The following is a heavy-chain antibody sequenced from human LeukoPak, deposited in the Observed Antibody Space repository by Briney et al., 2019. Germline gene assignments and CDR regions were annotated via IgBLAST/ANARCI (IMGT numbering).Heavy chain of an antibody. CDR2: IYPGDSDT. Sequence: GESLKISCKGSGYSFTSYWSGWVRQMPGKGLEWMGIIYPGDSDTRYSPSFQGQVTISADKSISTAYLQWSSLKASDTAMYYCARNDFWSGYYSYNWFDPWGQGTLVTVSS. D-gene: IGHD3-3*01. J-gene: IGHJ5*02. CDR3: ARNDFWSGYYSYNWFDP. CDR1: GYSFTSYW. V-gene: IGHV5-51*01.